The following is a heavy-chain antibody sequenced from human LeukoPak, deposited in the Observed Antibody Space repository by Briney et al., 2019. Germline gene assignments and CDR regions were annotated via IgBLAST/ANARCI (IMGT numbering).Heavy chain of an antibody. CDR2: IYYSGIT. Sequence: SETLSLTCTVSGGSISSYYWNWIRQPPGKGLEWIGYIYYSGITNYNPSLKSRVTISVDTSKSQFSLKLSSVTAADTALYYCARAGRWERRPHAFDIWGQGTMVTVSS. D-gene: IGHD1-26*01. CDR1: GGSISSYY. CDR3: ARAGRWERRPHAFDI. J-gene: IGHJ3*02. V-gene: IGHV4-59*01.